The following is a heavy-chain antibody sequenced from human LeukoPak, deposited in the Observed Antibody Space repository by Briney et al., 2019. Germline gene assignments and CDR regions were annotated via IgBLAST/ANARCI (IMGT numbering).Heavy chain of an antibody. CDR1: GYTFTTYY. J-gene: IGHJ4*02. CDR2: INPSGGST. Sequence: GASVKVSCKASGYTFTTYYMHWVRQAPGQGLEWMGIINPSGGSTSYAQKFQGRVTISVDTSKNQFSLKLSSVTAADTAVYYCARGGSHDYGDYLYDYWGQGTLVTVSS. V-gene: IGHV1-46*01. D-gene: IGHD4-17*01. CDR3: ARGGSHDYGDYLYDY.